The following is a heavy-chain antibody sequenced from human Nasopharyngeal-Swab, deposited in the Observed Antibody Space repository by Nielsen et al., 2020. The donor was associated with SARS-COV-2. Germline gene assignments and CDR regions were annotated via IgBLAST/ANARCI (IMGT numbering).Heavy chain of an antibody. D-gene: IGHD3-22*01. V-gene: IGHV5-10-1*01. CDR2: IDPSDSYT. Sequence: GGSLRLSCKGSGYSFTSYWISWVRQMPGKGLEWMGRIDPSDSYTNYSPSFQGHVTILADKSISTAYLQWSSLKASDTAMYYCARGAGIVTAYWGQGTLVTVSS. CDR1: GYSFTSYW. J-gene: IGHJ4*02. CDR3: ARGAGIVTAY.